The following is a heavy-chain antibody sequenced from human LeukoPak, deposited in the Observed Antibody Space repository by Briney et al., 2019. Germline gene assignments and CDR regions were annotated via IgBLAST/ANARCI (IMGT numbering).Heavy chain of an antibody. Sequence: GGSLRLSCAASGFTFSGYGMHWVRQAPGKGLEWVAVISYDGSNKYYADSVKGRFTISRDNSKNTLYLQMNSLRAEDTAVYYCAKWRGYSYGSFDYWGQGTLVTVSS. D-gene: IGHD5-18*01. CDR2: ISYDGSNK. CDR3: AKWRGYSYGSFDY. CDR1: GFTFSGYG. V-gene: IGHV3-30*18. J-gene: IGHJ4*02.